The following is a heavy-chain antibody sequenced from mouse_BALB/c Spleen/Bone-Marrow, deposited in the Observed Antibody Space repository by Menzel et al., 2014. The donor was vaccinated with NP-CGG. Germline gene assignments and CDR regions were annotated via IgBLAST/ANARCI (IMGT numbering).Heavy chain of an antibody. CDR2: ISNGGGST. Sequence: EVQLQQSGGGLVQPGGSLKLSCTASGFTFSSYSMSWVRQTPEKRLEWVAYISNGGGSTYYPDAVKGRFTISRDNAKNPLYLQMSSLKSEETAMFYCSRHGEVRRFYYALDYWGQGTSVTVSS. D-gene: IGHD2-14*01. CDR3: SRHGEVRRFYYALDY. CDR1: GFTFSSYS. V-gene: IGHV5-12-2*01. J-gene: IGHJ4*01.